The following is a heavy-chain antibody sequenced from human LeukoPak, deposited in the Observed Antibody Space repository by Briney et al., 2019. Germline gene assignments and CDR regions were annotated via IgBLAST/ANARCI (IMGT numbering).Heavy chain of an antibody. CDR1: GFTFDDYA. J-gene: IGHJ3*02. Sequence: GRSLRLSCAASGFTFDDYAMHWVRQAPGKGLEWASGISWNSGSIGYADSVKGRFTISRDNAKNSLYLQMNSLRAEDTAVYYCARDVLRFLEWLHAFDIWGQGTMVTVSS. V-gene: IGHV3-9*01. CDR3: ARDVLRFLEWLHAFDI. CDR2: ISWNSGSI. D-gene: IGHD3-3*01.